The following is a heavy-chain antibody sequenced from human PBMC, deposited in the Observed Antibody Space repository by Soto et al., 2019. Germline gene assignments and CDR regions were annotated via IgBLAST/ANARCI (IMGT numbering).Heavy chain of an antibody. CDR2: IKQDGSQK. CDR3: ARGRGIYCATTTCSNWFDP. Sequence: GGSLRLSCAASGFTFSSFWMSWVRQAPGKGLEWVANIKQDGSQKYYVDSVKGRFTISRDNAKNSLYLQMNSLRAEDTALYYCARGRGIYCATTTCSNWFDPWGQGTLVTV. J-gene: IGHJ5*02. CDR1: GFTFSSFW. D-gene: IGHD2-2*01. V-gene: IGHV3-7*03.